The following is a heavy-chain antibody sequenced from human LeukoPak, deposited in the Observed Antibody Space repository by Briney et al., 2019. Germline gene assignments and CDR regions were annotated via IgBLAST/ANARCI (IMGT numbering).Heavy chain of an antibody. J-gene: IGHJ4*02. CDR2: INWNGGST. CDR3: ASSRGRYYHPSGRYFDY. D-gene: IGHD3-9*01. Sequence: PGGSLRLSCAASGFTLDDYGMSWVRQAPGKGLEWVSGINWNGGSTGYADSVKGRCTISRDNAKNSLYLQMNSLRAEDTALYYCASSRGRYYHPSGRYFDYWGQGTLVTVSS. V-gene: IGHV3-20*04. CDR1: GFTLDDYG.